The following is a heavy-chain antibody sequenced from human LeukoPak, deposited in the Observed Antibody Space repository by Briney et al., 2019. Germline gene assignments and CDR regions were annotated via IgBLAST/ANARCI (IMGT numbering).Heavy chain of an antibody. V-gene: IGHV3-74*01. CDR2: ITSDGSTT. D-gene: IGHD2-8*02. Sequence: PGGSLRLSCAVSGFTFNNYWMYWVRQAPGKGLVWVSFITSDGSTTTYADSVKGRFTISRDDAKNTLYLQMNSLRVEDTAVYYCARVRTGYYSDYWGQGTLVTVSS. CDR1: GFTFNNYW. CDR3: ARVRTGYYSDY. J-gene: IGHJ4*02.